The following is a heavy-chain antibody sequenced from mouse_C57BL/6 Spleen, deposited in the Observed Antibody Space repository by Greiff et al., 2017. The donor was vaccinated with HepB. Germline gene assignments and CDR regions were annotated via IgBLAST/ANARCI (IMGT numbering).Heavy chain of an antibody. V-gene: IGHV1-82*01. CDR2: IYPGDGDT. D-gene: IGHD2-5*01. CDR3: VYSNYYYYAMEY. Sequence: VQLQQSGPELVKPGASVKISCTASGYAFSSSWMNWVKQRPGKGLEWLGRIYPGDGDTNYNGKFKGKATLTADKSSSTVYMQRSSLTSEDSAVYFCVYSNYYYYAMEYWGQGTSVTVSS. J-gene: IGHJ4*01. CDR1: GYAFSSSW.